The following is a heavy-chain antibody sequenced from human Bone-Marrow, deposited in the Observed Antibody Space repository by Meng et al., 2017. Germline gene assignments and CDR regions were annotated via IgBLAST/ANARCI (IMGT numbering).Heavy chain of an antibody. Sequence: QVQLVESGGGVVQPGRSLRISCAASGFTFSNYGMHWVRQAPGKGLDWVAVIWYDGSNKYHADSVKGRFSISRDNSKNTLYLQMNSLRAEDTAVYYCARVVGTATGAVDYWGQGTLVTVSS. CDR1: GFTFSNYG. D-gene: IGHD2-21*02. CDR2: IWYDGSNK. V-gene: IGHV3-33*01. J-gene: IGHJ4*02. CDR3: ARVVGTATGAVDY.